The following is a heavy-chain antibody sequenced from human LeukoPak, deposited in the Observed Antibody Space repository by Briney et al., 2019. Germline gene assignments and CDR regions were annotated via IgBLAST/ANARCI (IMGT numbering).Heavy chain of an antibody. V-gene: IGHV4-4*07. J-gene: IGHJ5*02. Sequence: SETLSLTCSVSGGSISSYHWSWIRQPAGKGLEWIGRTYTSGSTNYNPSLTSRVTISVDKSKNQFSLKLNSVTAADTAVYYCARDYRVIYGPEGFDPWGQGTLVTVSS. D-gene: IGHD2/OR15-2a*01. CDR1: GGSISSYH. CDR3: ARDYRVIYGPEGFDP. CDR2: TYTSGST.